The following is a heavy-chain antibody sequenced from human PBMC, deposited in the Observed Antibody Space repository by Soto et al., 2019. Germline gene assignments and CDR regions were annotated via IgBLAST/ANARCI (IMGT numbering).Heavy chain of an antibody. CDR2: ISGSGGST. D-gene: IGHD3-22*01. Sequence: GGSLRLSCAASGFTFSSYAMSWVRQAPGKGLEWVSAISGSGGSTYYADSVKGRFTISRDNSKNTLYLQMNSLRAEDTAVYYCAKDYASYYYDSSGDAFDIWGQGTMVTVSS. J-gene: IGHJ3*02. CDR3: AKDYASYYYDSSGDAFDI. CDR1: GFTFSSYA. V-gene: IGHV3-23*01.